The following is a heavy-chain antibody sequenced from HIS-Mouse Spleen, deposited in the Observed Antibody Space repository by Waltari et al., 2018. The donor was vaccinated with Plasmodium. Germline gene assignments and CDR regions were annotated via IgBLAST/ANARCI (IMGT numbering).Heavy chain of an antibody. D-gene: IGHD4-17*01. CDR1: GFTVSSNY. CDR3: ASKTTVTNHAFDI. V-gene: IGHV3-53*01. J-gene: IGHJ3*02. Sequence: EVQLVESGGGLIQPGGSLRLSCAASGFTVSSNYMSWVRQAPGQGLGWVSVIYSGGSTYYADSVKGRFTISRDNSKNTLYLQMNSLRAEDTAVYYCASKTTVTNHAFDIWGQGTMVTVSS. CDR2: IYSGGST.